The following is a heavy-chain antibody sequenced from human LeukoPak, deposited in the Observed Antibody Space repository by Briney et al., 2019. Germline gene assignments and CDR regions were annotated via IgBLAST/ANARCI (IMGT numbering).Heavy chain of an antibody. CDR3: ATYLYGGDYGSYYFDY. Sequence: PSETLSLTCAVSGGSITSSHWWSWARQPPGKGLEWIGEIYHGGTTNYNPSLRSRVTMSVGKSKNQFYLKVSSVAAADTAVYYCATYLYGGDYGSYYFDYWGQGTLVTVSP. J-gene: IGHJ4*02. V-gene: IGHV4-4*02. CDR2: IYHGGTT. CDR1: GGSITSSHW. D-gene: IGHD4-23*01.